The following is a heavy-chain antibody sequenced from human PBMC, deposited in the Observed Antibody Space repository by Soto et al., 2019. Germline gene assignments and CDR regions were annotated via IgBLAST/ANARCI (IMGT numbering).Heavy chain of an antibody. CDR2: SRNKANSYTT. CDR3: ARAVPPFQH. V-gene: IGHV3-72*01. J-gene: IGHJ1*01. CDR1: GFILSDHY. D-gene: IGHD3-10*01. Sequence: EVQLVESGGGLVQPGGSLRLSCAASGFILSDHYMDWVRQAPGKGLEWVGRSRNKANSYTTEYAASVKGRFTISRDESKNSLYLQMNSLRTEDTAVYYCARAVPPFQHWGQGTLVTVSS.